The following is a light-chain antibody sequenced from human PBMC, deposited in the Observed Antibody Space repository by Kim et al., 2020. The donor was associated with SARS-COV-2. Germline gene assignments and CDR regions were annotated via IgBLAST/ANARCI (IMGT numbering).Light chain of an antibody. CDR1: RSNIGGNY. Sequence: QSVLTQPPSASGTPGQRVTISCSGSRSNIGGNYVYWFQQLPGTAPKLLIYRNNQRPSGVPDRLSGSKSDTSASLAISGLRSEDEADYYCAAWDDSLSSWMFGGGTQLTVL. CDR3: AAWDDSLSSWM. J-gene: IGLJ3*02. V-gene: IGLV1-47*01. CDR2: RNN.